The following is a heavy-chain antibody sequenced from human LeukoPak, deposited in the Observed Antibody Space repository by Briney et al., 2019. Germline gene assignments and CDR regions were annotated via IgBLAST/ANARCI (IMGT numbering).Heavy chain of an antibody. J-gene: IGHJ4*02. Sequence: GGSLRLSCAASGFTFNSYSMNWVRQAPGKGLEWVSFIYSGGGTYYADSVKGRFTISRDNSKKTLYLQMNSLRAEDTAVYYCARDEILTGYYGTKYYLDYWGQGTLVTVSS. CDR3: ARDEILTGYYGTKYYLDY. CDR1: GFTFNSYS. D-gene: IGHD3-9*01. V-gene: IGHV3-53*01. CDR2: IYSGGGT.